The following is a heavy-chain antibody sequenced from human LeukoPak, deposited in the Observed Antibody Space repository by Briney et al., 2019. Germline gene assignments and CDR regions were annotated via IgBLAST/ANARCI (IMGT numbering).Heavy chain of an antibody. CDR3: ARGIVAGIAESSVIDY. J-gene: IGHJ4*02. Sequence: GASVKVSCKASGGTFSSYAISWVRQAPGQGLEWMGWINPNSGGTNYAQKFQGRVTMTRDTSISTAYMELSRLRSDDTAVYYCARGIVAGIAESSVIDYWGQGTLVTVSS. CDR1: GGTFSSYA. CDR2: INPNSGGT. D-gene: IGHD6-19*01. V-gene: IGHV1-2*02.